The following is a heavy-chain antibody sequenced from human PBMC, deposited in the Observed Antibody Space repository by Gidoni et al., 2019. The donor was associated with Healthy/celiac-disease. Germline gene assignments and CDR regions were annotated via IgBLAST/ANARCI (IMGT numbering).Heavy chain of an antibody. Sequence: EVQLVESGGGLVKPGGSLRLSCAASGFTFSSYSMNWVRQAPGKGLEWVSSISSSSSYIYYADSVKGRFTISRDNAKNSLYLQMNSLRAEDTAVYYCARDFRIAVAWVGRVRWGQGTLVTVSS. CDR2: ISSSSSYI. CDR3: ARDFRIAVAWVGRVR. V-gene: IGHV3-21*01. J-gene: IGHJ4*02. D-gene: IGHD6-19*01. CDR1: GFTFSSYS.